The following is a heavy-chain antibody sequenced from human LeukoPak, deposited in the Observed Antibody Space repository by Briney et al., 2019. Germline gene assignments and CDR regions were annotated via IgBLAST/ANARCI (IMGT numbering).Heavy chain of an antibody. J-gene: IGHJ4*02. CDR1: GFTVSSNY. V-gene: IGHV3-53*01. D-gene: IGHD5-24*01. CDR2: IYSGGST. Sequence: GGSLRLSSAASGFTVSSNYMSWVRQAPGKGLEWVSVIYSGGSTYYADSVKGRFTISRDNSKNTLYLQMNSLRAEDTAVYYCASRDGYNYVRDYWGQGTLVTVSS. CDR3: ASRDGYNYVRDY.